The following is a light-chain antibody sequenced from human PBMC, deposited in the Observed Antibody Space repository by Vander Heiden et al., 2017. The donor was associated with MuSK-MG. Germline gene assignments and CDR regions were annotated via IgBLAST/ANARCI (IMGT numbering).Light chain of an antibody. CDR3: QQDDSFPYT. V-gene: IGKV1-5*03. CDR2: QVS. CDR1: QRISLW. J-gene: IGKJ2*01. Sequence: DVQMTQSPSTLSASVGDRVAITCRASQRISLWLTWFQQKPGKAPKLPIYQVSRSETGVPSRFSGSGSGTEFTLTIIGLQPDDFATYYCQQDDSFPYTFGQGTKMEIK.